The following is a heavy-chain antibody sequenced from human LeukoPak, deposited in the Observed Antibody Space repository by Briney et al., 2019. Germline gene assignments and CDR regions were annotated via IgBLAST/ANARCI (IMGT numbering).Heavy chain of an antibody. CDR2: IYSGGST. CDR3: VRGGYRGFDYEY. V-gene: IGHV3-53*01. CDR1: GFTVSSNY. J-gene: IGHJ4*02. Sequence: GGSLRLSCAASGFTVSSNYMSWVRQAPGKGLEWVSVIYSGGSTYYADSVKGRFTISRDNAKSPLYLQMNSLRAEDTAVYYCVRGGYRGFDYEYWGQGTLVTVSS. D-gene: IGHD5-12*01.